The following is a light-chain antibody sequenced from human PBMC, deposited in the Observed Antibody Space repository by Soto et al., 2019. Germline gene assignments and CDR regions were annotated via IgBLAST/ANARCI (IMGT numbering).Light chain of an antibody. V-gene: IGKV3-20*01. Sequence: EIVLTQSPGTLSLSPGESGTLSFMSFQTLSSSSLAWYQQKPGQAPRLLIHGASSRATGIPDRFSGSVSGTGFTLTISRLEPEDFAVYYCQQYGSSPPWTFGQGTKVDIK. CDR1: QTLSSSS. CDR3: QQYGSSPPWT. CDR2: GAS. J-gene: IGKJ1*01.